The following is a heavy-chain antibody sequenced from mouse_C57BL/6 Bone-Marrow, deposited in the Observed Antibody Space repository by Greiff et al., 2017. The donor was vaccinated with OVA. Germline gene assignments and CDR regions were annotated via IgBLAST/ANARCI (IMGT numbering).Heavy chain of an antibody. Sequence: DVQLVESGPGLVKPSQSLSLTCSVTGYSITSGYYWNWIRQFPGNKLEWMGYISYDGSNNYNPSLKNRISITRDTSKNQFFLKLNSVTTEDTATYYCARDNYGSSYLWFADWGQGTLVTVSA. CDR2: ISYDGSN. D-gene: IGHD1-1*01. V-gene: IGHV3-6*01. J-gene: IGHJ3*01. CDR3: ARDNYGSSYLWFAD. CDR1: GYSITSGYY.